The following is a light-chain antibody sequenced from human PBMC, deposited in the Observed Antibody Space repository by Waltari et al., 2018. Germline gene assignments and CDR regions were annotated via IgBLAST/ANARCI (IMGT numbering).Light chain of an antibody. CDR1: NSNLGAGYD. J-gene: IGLJ2*01. CDR2: ANT. V-gene: IGLV1-40*01. CDR3: QSYDTSLSGSRV. Sequence: QSVLTQPPSVSGAPGQRVTISCTGSNSNLGAGYDVQWYQQLPGTAPKLLIYANTNRPSGVPDRFSGSKSGTSASLASTGLQAEDEADYYCQSYDTSLSGSRVFGGGTKLTVL.